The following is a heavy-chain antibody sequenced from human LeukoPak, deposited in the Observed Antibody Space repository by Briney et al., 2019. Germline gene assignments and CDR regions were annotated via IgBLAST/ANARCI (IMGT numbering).Heavy chain of an antibody. J-gene: IGHJ4*02. CDR1: AGTFSSYA. CDR3: ARGSQEGIYYFDY. Sequence: SVKVSCKASAGTFSSYAISWVRQAPGQGLEWMGRIIPILGIANYAQKFQGRVTITADKSTSTAYMELSSLRSEDTAVYYCARGSQEGIYYFDYWGQGTLVTVSS. V-gene: IGHV1-69*04. CDR2: IIPILGIA. D-gene: IGHD2/OR15-2a*01.